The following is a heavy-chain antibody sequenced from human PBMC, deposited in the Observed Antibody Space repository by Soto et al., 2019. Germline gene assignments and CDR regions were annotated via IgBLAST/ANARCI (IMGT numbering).Heavy chain of an antibody. Sequence: GGAPRLSCAASRFYFSDYGMPWGRPAPGKGLEWVAGISHGATRKSYSDSVKGRFIISRDNSKKMLYLQLNSLRREDTAVYYCAKDWVGGSNRYQLDYWGRGTLVTVSS. D-gene: IGHD4-4*01. CDR1: RFYFSDYG. J-gene: IGHJ4*02. CDR3: AKDWVGGSNRYQLDY. CDR2: ISHGATRK. V-gene: IGHV3-30*18.